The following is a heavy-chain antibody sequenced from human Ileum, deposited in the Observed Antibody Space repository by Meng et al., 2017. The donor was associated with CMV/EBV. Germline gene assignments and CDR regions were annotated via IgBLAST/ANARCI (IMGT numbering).Heavy chain of an antibody. CDR1: GYTFISYG. CDR2: INTNTGNP. D-gene: IGHD1-26*01. V-gene: IGHV7-4-1*02. CDR3: ARTSYLVGATDLDY. Sequence: ASGYTFISYGMNWVRQAPGQGLEWMGWINTNTGNPTYAQGFTGRFVFSLDTSVSTAYLQISSLKAEDTAVYYCARTSYLVGATDLDYWGQGTLVTVSS. J-gene: IGHJ4*02.